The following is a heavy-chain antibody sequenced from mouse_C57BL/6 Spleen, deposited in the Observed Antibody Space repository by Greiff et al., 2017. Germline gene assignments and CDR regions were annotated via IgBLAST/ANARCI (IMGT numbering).Heavy chain of an antibody. V-gene: IGHV1-50*01. CDR1: GYTFTSYW. J-gene: IGHJ4*01. CDR2: IDPSDSYT. CDR3: ARKLTYAMDY. Sequence: VQLQQPGAELVKPGASVKLSCKASGYTFTSYWMQWVKQRPGQGLEWIGEIDPSDSYTNSNQKFKGKATLTVDTSSSTAYMQLSSLTSEDSAVYYCARKLTYAMDYWGQGTSVTVSS.